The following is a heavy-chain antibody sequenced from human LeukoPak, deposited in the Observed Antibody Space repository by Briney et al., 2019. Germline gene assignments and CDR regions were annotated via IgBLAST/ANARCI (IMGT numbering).Heavy chain of an antibody. J-gene: IGHJ3*02. CDR2: IAWDGDK. Sequence: SGPALVKPTQTLTLTCTFSGFSLSTSGMCLSWIRQSPAKALEWLARIAWDGDKYYSTSLKTTLTISKDTSKNQVVLTLTNMDPVDTATYYGARKPGYCNSGRCYEDAFDIWGQGTMVTVSS. CDR1: GFSLSTSGMC. V-gene: IGHV2-70*11. D-gene: IGHD2-15*01. CDR3: ARKPGYCNSGRCYEDAFDI.